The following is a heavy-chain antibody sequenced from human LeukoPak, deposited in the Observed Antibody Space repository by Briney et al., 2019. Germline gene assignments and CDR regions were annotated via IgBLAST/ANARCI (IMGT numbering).Heavy chain of an antibody. V-gene: IGHV3-23*01. CDR1: GFTFSTHA. J-gene: IGHJ3*02. Sequence: PGGSLRLSCVASGFTFSTHAMSWVRLAPGKGLEWVSAIGGSDGSTYYADSVKGRFTISRDNSKNTLYLQMNSLRAEDTAVYYCAKDRGVVDYYDSSGPHIWGQGTMVTVSS. CDR3: AKDRGVVDYYDSSGPHI. D-gene: IGHD3-22*01. CDR2: IGGSDGST.